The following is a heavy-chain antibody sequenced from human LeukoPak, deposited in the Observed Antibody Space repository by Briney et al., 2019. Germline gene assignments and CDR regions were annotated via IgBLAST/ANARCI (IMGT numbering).Heavy chain of an antibody. CDR2: IYPGDSDT. Sequence: GESLKISCKGSGYSFTSYWIGWVRQMPGKGLEWMGIIYPGDSDTRYSPSFQGQVTISADKSISTAYLQWSSLKASDTAMYYCARRSYRYGSGSYYFSVRSGDWYFDLWGRGTLVTVSS. V-gene: IGHV5-51*01. CDR3: ARRSYRYGSGSYYFSVRSGDWYFDL. D-gene: IGHD3-10*01. CDR1: GYSFTSYW. J-gene: IGHJ2*01.